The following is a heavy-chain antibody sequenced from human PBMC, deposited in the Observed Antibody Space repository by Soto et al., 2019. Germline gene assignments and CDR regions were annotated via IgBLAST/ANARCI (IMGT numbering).Heavy chain of an antibody. J-gene: IGHJ6*02. Sequence: QAGGSLRLSCAASGFTVSSNYMSWVRQAPGKGLEWVSVIYSGGSTYYADSVKGRFTISRDNSKNSLYLQMNSLRAEDTAVYYCARKRRGGWPYGMDVWGQGTTVTVSS. D-gene: IGHD6-19*01. CDR3: ARKRRGGWPYGMDV. V-gene: IGHV3-53*01. CDR2: IYSGGST. CDR1: GFTVSSNY.